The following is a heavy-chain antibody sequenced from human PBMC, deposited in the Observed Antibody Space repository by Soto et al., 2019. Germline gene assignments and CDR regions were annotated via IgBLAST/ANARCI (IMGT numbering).Heavy chain of an antibody. V-gene: IGHV1-2*02. D-gene: IGHD3-3*01. CDR1: GYTFTGYY. CDR3: ARDPVGGRTSFNYYYGMDV. J-gene: IGHJ6*02. Sequence: ASVKVSCKASGYTFTGYYMHWVRQAPGQGLEWMGWINPNSGGTNYAQKFQGRVTMTRDTSISTAYMELSRLRSDDTAVYYCARDPVGGRTSFNYYYGMDVWGQGTTVTVSS. CDR2: INPNSGGT.